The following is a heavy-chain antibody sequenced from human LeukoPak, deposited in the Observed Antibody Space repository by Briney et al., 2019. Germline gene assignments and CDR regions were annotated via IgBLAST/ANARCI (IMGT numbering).Heavy chain of an antibody. D-gene: IGHD3-22*01. CDR3: ARAVPLYYYDSSGYYPSYFDY. CDR2: ST. J-gene: IGHJ4*02. V-gene: IGHV4-39*07. Sequence: STYYNPSLKSRVTISVDTSKNQFSLKLSSVTAADTAVYYCARAVPLYYYDSSGYYPSYFDYWGQGTLVTVSS.